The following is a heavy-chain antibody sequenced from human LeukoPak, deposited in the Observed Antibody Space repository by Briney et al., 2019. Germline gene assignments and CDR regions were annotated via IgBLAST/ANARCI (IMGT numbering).Heavy chain of an antibody. D-gene: IGHD5-12*01. CDR1: GGSISSYY. V-gene: IGHV4-59*01. Sequence: PSETLSLTCTVSGGSISSYYWSWIRQPPGKGLEWIGYIYYSGSTNYNPSLKSRVTISVDTSKNQFSLKLSSVTAADTAVYYCARDLGYSGYGIDYWGQGTLVTASS. J-gene: IGHJ4*02. CDR2: IYYSGST. CDR3: ARDLGYSGYGIDY.